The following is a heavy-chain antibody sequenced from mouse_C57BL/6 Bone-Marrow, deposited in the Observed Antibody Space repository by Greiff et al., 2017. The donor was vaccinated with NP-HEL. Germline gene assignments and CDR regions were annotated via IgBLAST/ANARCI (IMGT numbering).Heavy chain of an antibody. D-gene: IGHD1-1*01. CDR1: GFTFSSYG. CDR3: ARQRYYYPDWYFDV. J-gene: IGHJ1*03. CDR2: ISSGGSYT. Sequence: EVQLQESGGDLVKPGGSLKLSCAASGFTFSSYGMSWVRQTPDKRLEWVATISSGGSYTYYPDSVKGRFTISRDNANNTLYLQMSSLKSEDTAMDYCARQRYYYPDWYFDVWGTGTTVTVSS. V-gene: IGHV5-6*01.